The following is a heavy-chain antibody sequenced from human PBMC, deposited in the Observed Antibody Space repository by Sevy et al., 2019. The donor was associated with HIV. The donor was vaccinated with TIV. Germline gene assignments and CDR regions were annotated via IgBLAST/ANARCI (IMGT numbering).Heavy chain of an antibody. CDR2: ISWNSGSI. CDR1: GFTFDDYA. V-gene: IGHV3-9*01. CDR3: AKERADYYDSSVFDY. Sequence: GGSLRLSCAASGFTFDDYAMHWVRQAPGKGLEWVSGISWNSGSIGYADSVKGRFTISRDNAKNSLYLQMNSLRAEETALYYCAKERADYYDSSVFDYWGQGTLVTVSS. J-gene: IGHJ4*02. D-gene: IGHD3-22*01.